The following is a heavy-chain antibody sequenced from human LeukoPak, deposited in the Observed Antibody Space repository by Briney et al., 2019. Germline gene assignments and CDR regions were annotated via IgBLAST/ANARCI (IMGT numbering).Heavy chain of an antibody. V-gene: IGHV3-30*03. CDR2: ISDDGTRK. J-gene: IGHJ2*01. CDR3: ARPDGAGTVTADWYFDL. Sequence: PGGSLRLSCAASGFTFSSYGIHWVRLAPGKGLEWVAVISDDGTRKYYADSVQGRFTISRDNSRNTLYLQMNSLRAEDMAVYYCARPDGAGTVTADWYFDLWGRGTLVTVSS. D-gene: IGHD2-21*02. CDR1: GFTFSSYG.